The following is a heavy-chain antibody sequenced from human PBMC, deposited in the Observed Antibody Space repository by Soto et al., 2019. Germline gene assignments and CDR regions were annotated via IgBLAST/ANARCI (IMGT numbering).Heavy chain of an antibody. D-gene: IGHD3-22*01. CDR2: ISGSGGST. Sequence: EVQLLESGGGLEQPGGSLRLSCAASGFTFSSYAMSWVRQAPGKGLEWVSAISGSGGSTYYADSVKGRFTISRDNSKNTLYLQMNSLRAEDSAVYYCAKDYPNYYDSSGYYGGFVYWGQGTLVTVSS. CDR3: AKDYPNYYDSSGYYGGFVY. V-gene: IGHV3-23*01. J-gene: IGHJ4*02. CDR1: GFTFSSYA.